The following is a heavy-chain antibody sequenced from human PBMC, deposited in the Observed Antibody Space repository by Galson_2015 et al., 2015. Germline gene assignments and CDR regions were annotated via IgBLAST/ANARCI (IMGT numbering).Heavy chain of an antibody. J-gene: IGHJ4*02. V-gene: IGHV3-15*01. D-gene: IGHD5-24*01. CDR2: IKKETNDGTT. CDR1: GFTFSNAW. Sequence: SLRLSCAASGFTFSNAWMSWVRQAPGKGLEWVGRIKKETNDGTTDYDEHVKGRITISRDDSKKTLYLQMNSLETEAIAIYYWTAGLMTMASMYYFDYWGPGTLVAVSS. CDR3: TAGLMTMASMYYFDY.